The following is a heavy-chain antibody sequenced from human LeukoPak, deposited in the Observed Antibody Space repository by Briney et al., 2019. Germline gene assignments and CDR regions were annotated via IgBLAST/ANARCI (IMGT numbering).Heavy chain of an antibody. CDR1: GFTFSSYA. V-gene: IGHV3-23*01. CDR2: LSGSGANT. Sequence: GGSLRLSCAASGFTFSSYAMSWVRQAPGKGLEWVSALSGSGANTYYAHSVKGRFTISRDNSKNTLYLQVNSLRAEDTAVYYCAKGVGCSGGTCYSGHGMDVWGQGTTVTVSS. CDR3: AKGVGCSGGTCYSGHGMDV. D-gene: IGHD2-15*01. J-gene: IGHJ6*02.